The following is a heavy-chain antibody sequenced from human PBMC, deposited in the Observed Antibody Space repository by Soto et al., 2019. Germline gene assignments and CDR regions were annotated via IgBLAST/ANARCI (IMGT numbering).Heavy chain of an antibody. Sequence: GGSLRLSCAASGFTFDDYAMHWVRQAPGKGLEWVSGISWNSGSIGYADSVKGRFTISRDNAKNALYLQMNSLRAEDTALYYCAKAYYCSGGSCYPPPFDYWGQGTLVTVSS. CDR3: AKAYYCSGGSCYPPPFDY. CDR2: ISWNSGSI. V-gene: IGHV3-9*01. CDR1: GFTFDDYA. J-gene: IGHJ4*02. D-gene: IGHD2-15*01.